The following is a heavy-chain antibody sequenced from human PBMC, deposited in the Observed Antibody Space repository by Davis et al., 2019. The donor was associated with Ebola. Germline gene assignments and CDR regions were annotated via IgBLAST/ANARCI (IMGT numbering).Heavy chain of an antibody. V-gene: IGHV4-31*01. D-gene: IGHD3-22*01. CDR1: GGSISSGGYY. Sequence: MPSETLSLTCTVSGGSISSGGYYWSWIRQHPGKGLEWIGYIYYSGSTYYNPSLKSPVTISVDTSKNQFSLKLSSVTAADTAVYYCARDAHIYYYDSSGYPHPHYYFDYWGQGTLVTVSS. CDR2: IYYSGST. J-gene: IGHJ4*02. CDR3: ARDAHIYYYDSSGYPHPHYYFDY.